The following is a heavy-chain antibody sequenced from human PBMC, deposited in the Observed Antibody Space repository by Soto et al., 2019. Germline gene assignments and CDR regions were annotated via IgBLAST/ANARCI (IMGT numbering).Heavy chain of an antibody. V-gene: IGHV4-59*01. Sequence: SETLSLTCTVSGGSISSYYWSWIRQPPGKGLEWIGYIYYSGSTNYNPSLKSRVTISVDTSKNQFSLKLSSVTAADTAVYYCARAADYGDSHFDYWGQGTLVTVSS. D-gene: IGHD4-17*01. CDR2: IYYSGST. J-gene: IGHJ4*02. CDR3: ARAADYGDSHFDY. CDR1: GGSISSYY.